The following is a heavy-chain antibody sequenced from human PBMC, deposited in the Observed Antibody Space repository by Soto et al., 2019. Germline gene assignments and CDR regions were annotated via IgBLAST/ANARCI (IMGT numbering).Heavy chain of an antibody. CDR2: ISSSGSTI. D-gene: IGHD3-3*01. CDR1: GFTFVDYY. J-gene: IGHJ3*02. V-gene: IGHV3-11*01. CDR3: ARDPYYDFWSGYRDAFDI. Sequence: WGSLRLSCAASGFTFVDYYIILIRHSPFKWREWVSYISSSGSTIYYADSVKGRFTISRDNAKNSLYLQMNSLRAEDTAVYYCARDPYYDFWSGYRDAFDIWGQGTMVTVSS.